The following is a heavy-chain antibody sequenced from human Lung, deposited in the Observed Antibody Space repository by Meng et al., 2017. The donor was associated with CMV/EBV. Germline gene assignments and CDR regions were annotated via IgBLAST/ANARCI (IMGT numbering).Heavy chain of an antibody. Sequence: QITLKESGPTLVKPXQTLTLTCTFSGFSLSTSGVGVGWIRQPPGKALEWLALIYWDDDKRYSPSLKSRLTITKDTSKNQVVLTMTNMDPVDTATYYCAHSWKSYYYDSSGYFPFDYWGQGTLVTVSS. D-gene: IGHD3-22*01. CDR2: IYWDDDK. J-gene: IGHJ4*02. CDR3: AHSWKSYYYDSSGYFPFDY. V-gene: IGHV2-5*02. CDR1: GFSLSTSGVG.